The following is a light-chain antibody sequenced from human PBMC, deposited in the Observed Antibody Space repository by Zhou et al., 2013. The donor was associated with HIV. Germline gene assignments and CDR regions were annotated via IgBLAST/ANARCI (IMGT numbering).Light chain of an antibody. CDR2: GAS. V-gene: IGKV3-15*01. CDR1: QSISSD. CDR3: LQYNNWPQT. J-gene: IGKJ1*01. Sequence: EIVMTQSPATLSVSPGERATLSCRASQSISSDLAWYQQKPGQGPRLLIYGASTRATGIPTRFSGSASGTEFTLTISSLQSEDFAFYYCLQYNNWPQTFGQGTKVEIK.